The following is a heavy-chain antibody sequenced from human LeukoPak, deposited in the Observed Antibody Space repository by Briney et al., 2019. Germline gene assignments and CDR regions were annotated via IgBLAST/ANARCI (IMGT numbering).Heavy chain of an antibody. V-gene: IGHV4-38-2*02. CDR2: IYHSGST. Sequence: SETLSLTCIISGYSINSGYHWGWIRQPPGKGLEWIGSIYHSGSTYYNPSLKSRVTISVDTSKNQFSLKLNSVTAADTAVYYCARRHSNSYFDYWGQGTLVTVSS. CDR1: GYSINSGYH. CDR3: ARRHSNSYFDY. D-gene: IGHD4-11*01. J-gene: IGHJ4*02.